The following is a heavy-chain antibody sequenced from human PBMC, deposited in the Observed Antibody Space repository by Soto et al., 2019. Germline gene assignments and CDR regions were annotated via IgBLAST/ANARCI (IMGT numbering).Heavy chain of an antibody. CDR1: GVSINSHDW. CDR2: SHQSGNT. V-gene: IGHV4-4*02. CDR3: ARRYGSAFDI. Sequence: PSETLSLTCAVSGVSINSHDWWTWVRQPPGKGLEWIGESHQSGNTNYNSSLEGRVTISVDKSKNHFSLNVSSVTAADTAVYYCARRYGSAFDIWGQGTMVTVSS. D-gene: IGHD3-10*01. J-gene: IGHJ3*02.